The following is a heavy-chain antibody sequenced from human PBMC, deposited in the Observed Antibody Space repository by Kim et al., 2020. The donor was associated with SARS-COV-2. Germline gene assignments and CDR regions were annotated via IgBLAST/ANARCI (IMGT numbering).Heavy chain of an antibody. Sequence: SETLSLTCTVSGGSISNYYWNWIRQPAGNGLEWIGRIYTSGSTNYNPSLKSRVTMSVDTSKNQFSLKLSSVAAADTAVYYCAREADVAAGHNWFDPWGQGTLVTVSS. CDR2: IYTSGST. CDR1: GGSISNYY. V-gene: IGHV4-4*07. D-gene: IGHD6-13*01. CDR3: AREADVAAGHNWFDP. J-gene: IGHJ5*02.